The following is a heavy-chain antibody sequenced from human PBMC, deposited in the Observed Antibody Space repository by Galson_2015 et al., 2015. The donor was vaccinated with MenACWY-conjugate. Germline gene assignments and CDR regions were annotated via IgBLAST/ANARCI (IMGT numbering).Heavy chain of an antibody. CDR1: GFTFRNYW. CDR2: IKKDGSEK. Sequence: SLRLCCAASGFTFRNYWMTWVRQAPGQGLEWVASIKKDGSEKYYVDSVKGRFTISRDNAKNSMYLEMNSLRVEDTAVYSCARGHYGMDVWGQGTTVTASS. J-gene: IGHJ6*02. CDR3: ARGHYGMDV. V-gene: IGHV3-7*03.